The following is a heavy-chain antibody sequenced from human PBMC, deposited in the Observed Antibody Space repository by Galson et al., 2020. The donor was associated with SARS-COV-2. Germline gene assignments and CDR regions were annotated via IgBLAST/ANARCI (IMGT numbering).Heavy chain of an antibody. CDR3: ARVVGGPAIGGDAFAV. CDR1: GLTFNNSA. D-gene: IGHD2-15*01. Sequence: GGSLRLPCAASGLTFNNSAMSWFRQTPGKGLEWVSSISGNGGTTYSADSVKGRFPIPRDNSKNTLLLQMNSLRSEDTAVYYCARVVGGPAIGGDAFAVWGQGRMVTVS. V-gene: IGHV3-23*01. CDR2: ISGNGGTT. J-gene: IGHJ3*01.